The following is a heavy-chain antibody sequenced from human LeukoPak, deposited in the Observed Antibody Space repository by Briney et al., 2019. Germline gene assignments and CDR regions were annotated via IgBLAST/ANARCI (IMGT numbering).Heavy chain of an antibody. V-gene: IGHV3-23*01. Sequence: GGSLRLSCAASGFIFTSYAMSWVRQAPGKGLEWVSAISGSDGSTYYADPVKGRFTISRDNSKNTLYLQMNSLRAEDTAVYYCTKDRYSSSPNRYFQHWGQGTLVTVSS. CDR2: ISGSDGST. CDR1: GFIFTSYA. J-gene: IGHJ1*01. D-gene: IGHD6-6*01. CDR3: TKDRYSSSPNRYFQH.